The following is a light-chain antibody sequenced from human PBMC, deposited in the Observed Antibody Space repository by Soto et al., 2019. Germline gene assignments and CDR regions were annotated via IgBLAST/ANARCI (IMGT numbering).Light chain of an antibody. Sequence: QAALTRPPPLCGAPGQGGTISCTGGRPNIGAGRDVHWYQQLPGTAPRLLIYGNNNRPSGVPDRFSASKSGTSASLAITGLQAEDEADFYCQSFDSSLSAYVFGTGTKVTVL. V-gene: IGLV1-40*01. J-gene: IGLJ1*01. CDR3: QSFDSSLSAYV. CDR2: GNN. CDR1: RPNIGAGRD.